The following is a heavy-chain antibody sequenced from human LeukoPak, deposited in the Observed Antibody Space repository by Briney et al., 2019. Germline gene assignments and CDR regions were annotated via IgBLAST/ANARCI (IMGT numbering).Heavy chain of an antibody. D-gene: IGHD6-19*01. CDR2: ISSSSSYI. V-gene: IGHV3-21*01. J-gene: IGHJ4*02. Sequence: GALRLSCAASGFTFSRHSINWVRQAPGKGLEWVSSISSSSSYIYYADSVKGRFTISRDNAKNSLYLQMNSLRAEDTAVYYCARRPVRKQQLVRVAVAGTFDYWGQGTLVTVSS. CDR1: GFTFSRHS. CDR3: ARRPVRKQQLVRVAVAGTFDY.